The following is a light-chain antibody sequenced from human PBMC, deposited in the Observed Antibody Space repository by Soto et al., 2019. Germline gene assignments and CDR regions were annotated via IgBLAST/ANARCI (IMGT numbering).Light chain of an antibody. CDR3: SSYAGSSNV. J-gene: IGLJ1*01. CDR2: EVN. CDR1: SSDVGGYNY. V-gene: IGLV2-8*01. Sequence: QSVLTQPPSASGSPGHSVAISCTGTSSDVGGYNYVSWYQQHPGKAPKLMICEVNKRPSGVPDRFSGSKSGNTASLTVSGLQAEDEADYYCSSYAGSSNVFGTGTKVTVL.